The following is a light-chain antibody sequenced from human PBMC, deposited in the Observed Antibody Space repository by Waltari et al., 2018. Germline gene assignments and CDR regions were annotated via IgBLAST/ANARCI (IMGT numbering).Light chain of an antibody. J-gene: IGLJ3*02. V-gene: IGLV1-47*01. CDR1: SSNIGSSF. Sequence: QSVLTQPPSASGTPGQRVTISCSGSSSNIGSSFVCWYQHLPGTAPKLLIYRNDRRPSGFPDRFSGSRSGTSASLAISGLRSEDEADYYCAAWDDSLTVRFGGGTKLTVL. CDR3: AAWDDSLTVR. CDR2: RND.